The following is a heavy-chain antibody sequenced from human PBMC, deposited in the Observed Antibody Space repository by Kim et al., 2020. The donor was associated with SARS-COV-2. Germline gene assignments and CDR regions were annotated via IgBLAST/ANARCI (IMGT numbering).Heavy chain of an antibody. CDR2: INHSGST. J-gene: IGHJ6*02. CDR3: ARGGDYDILTGYSPVYYYGMDV. CDR1: GGSLSGYY. V-gene: IGHV4-34*01. Sequence: SETLSLTCAVYGGSLSGYYWSWIRQPPGKGLEWIGEINHSGSTNYNPSLKSRVTISVDTSKNPFSLKLSSVTAADTAVYYCARGGDYDILTGYSPVYYYGMDVWGRGTTVTVSS. D-gene: IGHD3-9*01.